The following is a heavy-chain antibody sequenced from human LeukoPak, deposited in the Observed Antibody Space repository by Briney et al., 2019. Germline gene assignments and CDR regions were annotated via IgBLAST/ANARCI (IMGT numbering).Heavy chain of an antibody. V-gene: IGHV4-39*01. CDR2: IFYTGST. Sequence: SETLSLTCIVSGGSISSSSHFWGWIRQPPGRGLEWIGSIFYTGSTHYSPSLESRVTISIDTSRTQFSLKLSSVTAADTAVYYCARQPTRGYYGSGSYYKYNWFDPWGQGTLVTVSS. CDR3: ARQPTRGYYGSGSYYKYNWFDP. D-gene: IGHD3-10*01. J-gene: IGHJ5*02. CDR1: GGSISSSSHF.